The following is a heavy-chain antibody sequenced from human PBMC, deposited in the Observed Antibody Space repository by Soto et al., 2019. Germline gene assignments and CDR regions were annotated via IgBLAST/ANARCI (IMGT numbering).Heavy chain of an antibody. D-gene: IGHD2-15*01. CDR3: AAAPRY. CDR2: INHRGSN. J-gene: IGHJ4*02. CDR1: GGSFSGYY. Sequence: SETLSLTCAVYGGSFSGYYWTWIRQPPGTGLERIGEINHRGSNNNNPSLKSRVTKSIDTSKNQNSLKLPSVTAADTAVYYCAAAPRYWGQGILVTVSS. V-gene: IGHV4-34*01.